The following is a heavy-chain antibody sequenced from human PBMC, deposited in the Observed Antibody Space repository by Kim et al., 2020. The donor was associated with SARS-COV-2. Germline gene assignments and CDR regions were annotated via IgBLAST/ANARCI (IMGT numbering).Heavy chain of an antibody. CDR2: INAASGNT. CDR3: ARELDTTGYHFDS. CDR1: GYTFTTYA. D-gene: IGHD1-1*01. Sequence: ASVKVSCKTSGYTFTTYAIFWVRQAPGQRLEWMGWINAASGNTKYLQNFQGRLTITRDTFASTAYMELSSLRSEDTAVYFCARELDTTGYHFDSWGQGTLVIVSS. V-gene: IGHV1-3*01. J-gene: IGHJ4*02.